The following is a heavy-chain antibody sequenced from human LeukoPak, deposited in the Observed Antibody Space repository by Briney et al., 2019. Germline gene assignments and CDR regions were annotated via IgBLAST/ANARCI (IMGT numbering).Heavy chain of an antibody. CDR1: GGSISSSNW. J-gene: IGHJ6*03. CDR2: INHSGST. D-gene: IGHD5/OR15-5a*01. CDR3: ARSLHLYYYYYMDV. Sequence: SETLSPTCAVSGGSISSSNWWSWVRQPPGKGLEWIGEINHSGSTNYNPSLKSRVTISVDTSKNQFSLKLSSVTAADTAVYYCARSLHLYYYYYMDVWGKGTTVTISS. V-gene: IGHV4-4*02.